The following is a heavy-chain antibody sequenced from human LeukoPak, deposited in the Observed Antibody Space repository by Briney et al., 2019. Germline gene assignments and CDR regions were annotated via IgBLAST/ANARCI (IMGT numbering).Heavy chain of an antibody. CDR3: TTDYYDSSGYPL. CDR2: IKSKTDGGTT. V-gene: IGHV3-15*01. Sequence: GGSLRLSCAASGFTFSSYGMHWVRQAPGKGLEWVGRIKSKTDGGTTDYAAPVKGRFTISRDDSKNTLYLQMNSLKTEDTAVYYCTTDYYDSSGYPLWGQGTLVTVSS. CDR1: GFTFSSYG. D-gene: IGHD3-22*01. J-gene: IGHJ4*02.